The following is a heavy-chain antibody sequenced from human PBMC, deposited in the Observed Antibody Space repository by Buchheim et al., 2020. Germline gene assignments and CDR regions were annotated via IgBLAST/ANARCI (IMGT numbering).Heavy chain of an antibody. Sequence: QVQLQESGPGLVKPSETLSLTCTVSGGSISSYYWSWIRQPPGKGLEWIGYIYYSGSTNYNPSLKSRVTISVDTSKNQFSLKLSSETAADTAVYYCARGSIVTGNFDYWGQGTL. CDR3: ARGSIVTGNFDY. CDR2: IYYSGST. J-gene: IGHJ4*02. CDR1: GGSISSYY. D-gene: IGHD1-20*01. V-gene: IGHV4-59*01.